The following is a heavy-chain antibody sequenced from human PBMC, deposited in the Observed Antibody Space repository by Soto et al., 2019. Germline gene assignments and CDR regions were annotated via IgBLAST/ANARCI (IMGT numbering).Heavy chain of an antibody. D-gene: IGHD5-18*01. CDR2: MYYRGTT. J-gene: IGHJ5*02. Sequence: SETLSLTCTVSGGSVNSYYWSWIRQPPGKGLEWIGYMYYRGTTKYNPSLQSRVTISVDTSKNQFSLKLSSVTAADTAVYYCATTGGYSFGDMGVDPWGQGTRVTVSS. CDR3: ATTGGYSFGDMGVDP. V-gene: IGHV4-59*02. CDR1: GGSVNSYY.